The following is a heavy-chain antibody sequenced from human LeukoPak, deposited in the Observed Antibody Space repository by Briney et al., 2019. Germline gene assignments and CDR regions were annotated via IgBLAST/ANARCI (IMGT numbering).Heavy chain of an antibody. V-gene: IGHV4-39*01. CDR2: IYHSGST. Sequence: PSETLSLTCTVSGGSISSGSYYWGWIRQPPGKGLEWIGSIYHSGSTHYNPSLKSRVTISVDTSKNEFSLKLSSVTAADTAVYYCARNNTLMMYPRGGEDKGFDYWGQGTLVTVSS. D-gene: IGHD2-8*01. J-gene: IGHJ4*02. CDR1: GGSISSGSYY. CDR3: ARNNTLMMYPRGGEDKGFDY.